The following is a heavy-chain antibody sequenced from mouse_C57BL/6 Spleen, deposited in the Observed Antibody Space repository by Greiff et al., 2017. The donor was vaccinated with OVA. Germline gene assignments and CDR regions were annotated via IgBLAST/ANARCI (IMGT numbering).Heavy chain of an antibody. CDR1: GYTFTSYW. Sequence: QVQLQQPGAELVMPGASVKLSCKASGYTFTSYWMHWVQQRPGQGLEWIGEIDPSDSYTNDNQKFKGKSTLTVDKSSSTAYMQLSSLTSEDSAVYYCATYSNYGYAMDYWGQGTSVTVSS. CDR3: ATYSNYGYAMDY. J-gene: IGHJ4*01. V-gene: IGHV1-69*01. CDR2: IDPSDSYT. D-gene: IGHD2-5*01.